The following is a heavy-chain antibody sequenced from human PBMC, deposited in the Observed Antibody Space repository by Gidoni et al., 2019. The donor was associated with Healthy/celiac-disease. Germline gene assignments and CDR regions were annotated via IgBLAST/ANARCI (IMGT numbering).Heavy chain of an antibody. Sequence: QATLKESGPVLVKPTETLTLTCTVSGFSLSNARMGVSWTRQPPGKALEWLAHIFSNDEKSYSTSMNSRLTISKDTSKSQVVLTMTTMDPVDTATYYCARIRASYYYDSSGYYYYGMDVWGQGTTVTVSS. D-gene: IGHD3-22*01. V-gene: IGHV2-26*01. CDR3: ARIRASYYYDSSGYYYYGMDV. CDR2: IFSNDEK. CDR1: GFSLSNARMG. J-gene: IGHJ6*02.